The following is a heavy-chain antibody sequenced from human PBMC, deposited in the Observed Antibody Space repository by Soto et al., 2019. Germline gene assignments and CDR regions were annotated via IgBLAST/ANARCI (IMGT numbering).Heavy chain of an antibody. Sequence: QVQLVQSGAEVKKPGASVKVSCKASGYTFTTYGISWVRQAPGQGLEWMGWISAYNGNTNYAQKIQGRVTMTTDTSTSTADMELRSLRSDDTAVYCWARQQWLYYDYGMDVWGQGTTVTVSS. D-gene: IGHD6-19*01. CDR2: ISAYNGNT. CDR1: GYTFTTYG. J-gene: IGHJ6*02. CDR3: ARQQWLYYDYGMDV. V-gene: IGHV1-18*01.